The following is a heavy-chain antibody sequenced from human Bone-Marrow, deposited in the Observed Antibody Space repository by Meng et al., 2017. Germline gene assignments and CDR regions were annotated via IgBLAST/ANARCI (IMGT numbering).Heavy chain of an antibody. D-gene: IGHD4-11*01. Sequence: SVKVSCKASGGTFSSYAISWVRQAPGQGLEWMGGIIPIFGTANYAQKFQGRVTITTDESTSTAYMELINLRAEDTAVYYCARGLRLDPKTQGTLVTVSS. CDR2: IIPIFGTA. CDR3: ARGLRLDP. CDR1: GGTFSSYA. V-gene: IGHV1-69*05. J-gene: IGHJ5*02.